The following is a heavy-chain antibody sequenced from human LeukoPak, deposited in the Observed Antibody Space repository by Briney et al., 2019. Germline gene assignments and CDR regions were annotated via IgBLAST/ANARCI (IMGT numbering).Heavy chain of an antibody. D-gene: IGHD2-2*01. V-gene: IGHV3-30*03. J-gene: IGHJ6*02. CDR1: GFTFSSYG. CDR3: ARDRGSSTSWGRDYYYYGMDV. CDR2: ISYDGSNK. Sequence: GGVLRLSCAASGFTFSSYGMHWVRQAPGKGLEWVAVISYDGSNKYYADSVKGRFTVSRDNSKNTLYLQMNSLRAEDTAVYYCARDRGSSTSWGRDYYYYGMDVWGQGTTVTVSS.